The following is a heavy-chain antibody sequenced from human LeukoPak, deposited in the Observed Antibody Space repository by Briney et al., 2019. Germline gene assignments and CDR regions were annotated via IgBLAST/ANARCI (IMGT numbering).Heavy chain of an antibody. CDR1: GFTVSSNY. V-gene: IGHV3-53*01. CDR2: IYSGGST. D-gene: IGHD6-6*01. CDR3: ARDRDGDY. Sequence: SGGCLRLSCAAAGFTVSSNYMSWVRQAPGKGLEWVSVIYSGGSTYYADSVKGRFTISRDNSKNTLYLQMNSLRAEDTAVYYCARDRDGDYWGQGTLVTASS. J-gene: IGHJ4*02.